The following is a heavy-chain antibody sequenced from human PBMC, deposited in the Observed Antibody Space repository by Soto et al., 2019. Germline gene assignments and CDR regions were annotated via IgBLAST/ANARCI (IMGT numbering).Heavy chain of an antibody. CDR2: INHRGST. Sequence: TETLIITSAVFGGSFSGSYWRWFRSPPGKGLEWIREINHRGSTNYNPSLKSRVTMSVETSKNQFSLKLKSITAAETAVYYCETTNWNHNLFDPWGQGTLVTVS. V-gene: IGHV4-34*01. CDR3: ETTNWNHNLFDP. D-gene: IGHD1-1*01. J-gene: IGHJ5*02. CDR1: GGSFSGSY.